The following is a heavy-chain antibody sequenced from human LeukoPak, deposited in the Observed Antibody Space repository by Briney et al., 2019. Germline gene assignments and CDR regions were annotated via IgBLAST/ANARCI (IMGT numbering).Heavy chain of an antibody. J-gene: IGHJ6*03. D-gene: IGHD2-15*01. V-gene: IGHV1-18*01. CDR2: ISSNNGKK. CDR3: ARGTVSGQDYYYMDV. Sequence: ASVKVSCKASGYTFTSYGIHWVGQAPGQGVEWMGWISSNNGKKNHAQKLQGRVTMTTDPPTSTVYMELRSLRSDDTAVYYCARGTVSGQDYYYMDVWGKGTTVTVSS. CDR1: GYTFTSYG.